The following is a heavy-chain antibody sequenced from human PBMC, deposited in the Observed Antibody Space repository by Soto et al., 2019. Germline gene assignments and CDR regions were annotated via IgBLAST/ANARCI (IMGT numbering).Heavy chain of an antibody. CDR3: VREGDLEFYFDY. V-gene: IGHV1-18*04. Sequence: QVQLVQSGPEVKKPGASVKVSCRTSGYTFTAYGIIWVRQAPGQGLEWMAWISGDNTTTKVAQKFRGRVTMTTDTPTSTAYMDLRSLISDDTAVYYCVREGDLEFYFDYWGQGTLVTVSS. CDR1: GYTFTAYG. J-gene: IGHJ4*02. D-gene: IGHD1-26*01. CDR2: ISGDNTTT.